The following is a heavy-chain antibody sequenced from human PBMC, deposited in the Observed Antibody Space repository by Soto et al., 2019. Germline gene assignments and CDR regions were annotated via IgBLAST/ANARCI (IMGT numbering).Heavy chain of an antibody. CDR2: IYYSGST. Sequence: SETLSLTCTVSGGSISSYYWSWIRQPPGKGLEWIGYIYYSGSTNYNPSLKSRVTISVATSKNQFSLKLSSVTAADTAVYYCAGGGSDFWSGYYLHNYYYYGMDVWGQGTTVTVSS. V-gene: IGHV4-59*01. D-gene: IGHD3-3*01. CDR1: GGSISSYY. CDR3: AGGGSDFWSGYYLHNYYYYGMDV. J-gene: IGHJ6*02.